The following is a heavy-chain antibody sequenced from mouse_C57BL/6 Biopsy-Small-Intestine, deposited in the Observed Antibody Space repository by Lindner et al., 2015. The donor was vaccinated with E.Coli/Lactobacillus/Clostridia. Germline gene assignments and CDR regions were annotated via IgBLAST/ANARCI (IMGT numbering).Heavy chain of an antibody. CDR1: GYAFSNYL. J-gene: IGHJ3*01. CDR3: ARSTMVTSWFAY. CDR2: IYPGSGGT. Sequence: VQLQESGAELVRPGTSVKVSCKASGYAFSNYLIEWVKQRPGQGLEWIGVIYPGSGGTNYNEKFKDKATLTADKSSSTAYMQLSSLTSEDSAVYFCARSTMVTSWFAYWGQGTLVTVSA. V-gene: IGHV1-54*01. D-gene: IGHD2-2*01.